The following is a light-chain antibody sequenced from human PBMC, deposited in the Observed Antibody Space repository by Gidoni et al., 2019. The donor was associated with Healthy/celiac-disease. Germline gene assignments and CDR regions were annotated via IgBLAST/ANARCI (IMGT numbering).Light chain of an antibody. J-gene: IGKJ2*01. CDR1: QSVSSN. Sequence: EIVMTQSPATLSVSPGERATLSCRASQSVSSNFAWYRQKPGQAPRLLIYGASSRATGSPSRFSGSGAGTAFSLTISSLQSEDFAVYYCQQYNNWPPYTFGQGTKLEIK. V-gene: IGKV3-15*01. CDR3: QQYNNWPPYT. CDR2: GAS.